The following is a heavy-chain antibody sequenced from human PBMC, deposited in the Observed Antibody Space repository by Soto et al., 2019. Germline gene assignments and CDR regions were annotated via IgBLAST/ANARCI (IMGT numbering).Heavy chain of an antibody. J-gene: IGHJ4*02. CDR2: ISYDGSNK. Sequence: PGGSLRLSCAASGFTFSSYGMHWVRQAPGKGLEWVAVISYDGSNKYYADSVKGRFTISRDNSKNTLYLQMNSLRAEDTAVYYCANQPSGSYLYYFDYWGQGTLVTVSS. CDR1: GFTFSSYG. D-gene: IGHD1-26*01. CDR3: ANQPSGSYLYYFDY. V-gene: IGHV3-30*18.